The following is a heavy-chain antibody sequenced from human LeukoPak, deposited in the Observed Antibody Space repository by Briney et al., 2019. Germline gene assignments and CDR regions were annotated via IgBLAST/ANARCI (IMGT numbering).Heavy chain of an antibody. Sequence: GGSLRLSCAASGFTFNSYSMHWVRQAPGKGLEWVTAISDDETYKFYADSVKGRFTTSRDNAKNSLYLQMNSLRAEDTAVYYCARSLTYYDILTGYGYYFDYWGQGTLVTVSS. CDR2: ISDDETYK. D-gene: IGHD3-9*01. CDR1: GFTFNSYS. CDR3: ARSLTYYDILTGYGYYFDY. J-gene: IGHJ4*02. V-gene: IGHV3-30-3*01.